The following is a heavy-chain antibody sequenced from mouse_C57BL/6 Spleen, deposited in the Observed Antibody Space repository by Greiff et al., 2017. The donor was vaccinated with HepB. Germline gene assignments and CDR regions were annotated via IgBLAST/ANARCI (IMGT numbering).Heavy chain of an antibody. D-gene: IGHD2-5*01. V-gene: IGHV3-6*01. CDR2: ISYDGSN. Sequence: VQLKESGPGLVKPSQSLSLTCSVTGYSITSGYYWNWIRQFPGNKLEWMGYISYDGSNNYNPSLKNRIAITRDTSKNQFFLKLNSVTTEDTATYYCARVYSNWYFDYWGQGTTLTVSS. CDR3: ARVYSNWYFDY. CDR1: GYSITSGYY. J-gene: IGHJ2*01.